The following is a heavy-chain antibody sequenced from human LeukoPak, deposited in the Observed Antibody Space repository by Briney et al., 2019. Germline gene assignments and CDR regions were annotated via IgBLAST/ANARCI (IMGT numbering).Heavy chain of an antibody. Sequence: QPGRSLRLSCAASGFTFSSYAMHWVRQAPGKGLEWVAVISYDRSNKYYADSVKGRFTISRDNSKNTLYLQMNSLRAEDTAVYYCARDRTTLVGMDVWGQGTTVTVSS. CDR3: ARDRTTLVGMDV. D-gene: IGHD4-11*01. V-gene: IGHV3-30-3*01. CDR2: ISYDRSNK. J-gene: IGHJ6*02. CDR1: GFTFSSYA.